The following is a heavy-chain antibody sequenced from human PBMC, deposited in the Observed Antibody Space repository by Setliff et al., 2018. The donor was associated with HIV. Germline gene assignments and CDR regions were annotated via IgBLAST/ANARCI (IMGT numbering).Heavy chain of an antibody. CDR2: ISAYNGNT. D-gene: IGHD1-26*01. CDR1: GYTYTDYG. CDR3: ARDKVGAMADFDY. Sequence: WASVKVSCKASGYTYTDYGISWVRQAPGQGLEWMGWISAYNGNTNYAQKLQGRVTMTTDTSTSTAYMELRSLRSDDTAVYYCARDKVGAMADFDYWGQGTLVTVSS. J-gene: IGHJ4*02. V-gene: IGHV1-18*01.